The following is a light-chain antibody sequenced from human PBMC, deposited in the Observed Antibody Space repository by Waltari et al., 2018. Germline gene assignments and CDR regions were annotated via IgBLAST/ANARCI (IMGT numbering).Light chain of an antibody. CDR1: SSDVGGYNY. V-gene: IGLV2-14*03. J-gene: IGLJ3*02. Sequence: QSALAQPASVSGSPGQSITISCTGTSSDVGGYNYVSWYQQPPDKAPRLLVYDVNTPPSGVSDRCSGSKSVNTASLTISGLQAEDEADYFCSSYTSSRTVVFGGGTKLTVL. CDR2: DVN. CDR3: SSYTSSRTVV.